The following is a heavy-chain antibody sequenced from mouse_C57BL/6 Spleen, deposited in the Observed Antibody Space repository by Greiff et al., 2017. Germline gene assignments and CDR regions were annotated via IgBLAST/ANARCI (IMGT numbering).Heavy chain of an antibody. CDR3: ARRGNYGDYSAMDY. V-gene: IGHV1-55*01. CDR2: IYPGSGST. J-gene: IGHJ4*01. Sequence: VQLQQPGAELVKPGASVKMSCKASGYTFTSYWITWVKQRPGQGLEWIGDIYPGSGSTNYNEKFKSKATLTVDTSASTAYMQLSSLTSEDSAVYYCARRGNYGDYSAMDYWGQGTSVTGSS. D-gene: IGHD2-1*01. CDR1: GYTFTSYW.